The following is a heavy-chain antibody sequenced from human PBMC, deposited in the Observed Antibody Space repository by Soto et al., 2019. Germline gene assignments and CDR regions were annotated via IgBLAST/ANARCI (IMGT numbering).Heavy chain of an antibody. J-gene: IGHJ2*01. CDR3: AKYLITVSPDNVDL. CDR1: GFTFSSSA. CDR2: ITGSGAAT. D-gene: IGHD3-3*01. Sequence: EVQLLESGGGLVQPGGALRLSCAAAGFTFSSSAMTWVRQAPGKGLEWVSSITGSGAATYYADSATGRFTISSDNSNNTLFLQMDSLRADDTAVYYCAKYLITVSPDNVDLWGRGTRVTVS. V-gene: IGHV3-23*01.